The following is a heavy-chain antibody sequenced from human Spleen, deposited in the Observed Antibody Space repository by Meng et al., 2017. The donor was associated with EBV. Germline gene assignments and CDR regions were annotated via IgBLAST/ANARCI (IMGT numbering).Heavy chain of an antibody. CDR2: MNPNSGNT. V-gene: IGHV1-8*01. Sequence: QVQLVQSGSELKRPGAAVKVSCRASGYTFTSYNMNWVRQAPGQGLEWMGWMNPNSGNTGYAQKFQGRVTMTRDTSISTAYMELSGLKSEDTAVYYCARGRFLYYESDTMFDPWGQGTLVTVSS. CDR1: GYTFTSYN. J-gene: IGHJ5*02. CDR3: ARGRFLYYESDTMFDP. D-gene: IGHD3-22*01.